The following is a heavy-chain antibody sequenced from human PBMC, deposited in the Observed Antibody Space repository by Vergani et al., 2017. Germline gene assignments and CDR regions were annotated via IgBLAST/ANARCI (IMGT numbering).Heavy chain of an antibody. CDR2: IYYIGST. D-gene: IGHD2-21*02. CDR3: ANFPSGFCGGDCYSVGNDY. CDR1: GGSISSSSYY. J-gene: IGHJ4*02. Sequence: QLQLQESGPGLVKPSETLSLTCTVSGGSISSSSYYWGWIRQPPGKGLEWIGSIYYIGSTYYNPSLKSRVTISVDTSKNQFSLKLSSVTAADTAVYYCANFPSGFCGGDCYSVGNDYWGQGTLVTVSS. V-gene: IGHV4-39*01.